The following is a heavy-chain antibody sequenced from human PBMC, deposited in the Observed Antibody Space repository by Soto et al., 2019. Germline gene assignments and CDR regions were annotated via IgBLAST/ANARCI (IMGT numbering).Heavy chain of an antibody. CDR2: ISGSGGST. V-gene: IGHV3-23*01. CDR3: AKDLGSSWYPWYFDY. Sequence: PGGSLRLSCAASGFTFSSYAMSWVRQAPGKGLEWVSAISGSGGSTYYADSVKGRFTVSRDNSKNTLYLQMNSLRAEDTAVYYCAKDLGSSWYPWYFDYWGQGTLVTVSS. D-gene: IGHD6-13*01. CDR1: GFTFSSYA. J-gene: IGHJ4*02.